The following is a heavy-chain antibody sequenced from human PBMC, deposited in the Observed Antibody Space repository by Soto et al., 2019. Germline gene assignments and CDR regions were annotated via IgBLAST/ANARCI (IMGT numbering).Heavy chain of an antibody. CDR2: INAYSGAT. CDR3: ARGACCAGTCYSDY. Sequence: VQLVQTGAEVRKPGASIKVSCKASGYSFTGFYIYWLRQAPGQGLEWMGWINAYSGATNYPRNFQGRVTMARDTSIITAYMELYSLRPDDTAVYFCARGACCAGTCYSDYWGQGTLVTVSS. J-gene: IGHJ4*02. D-gene: IGHD2-2*01. V-gene: IGHV1-2*02. CDR1: GYSFTGFY.